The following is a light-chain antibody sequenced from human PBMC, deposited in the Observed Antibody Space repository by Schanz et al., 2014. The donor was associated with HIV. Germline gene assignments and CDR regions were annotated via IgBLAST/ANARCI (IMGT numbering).Light chain of an antibody. V-gene: IGLV1-44*01. CDR1: SSNIRSNT. CDR3: AGWDDGLKGWV. J-gene: IGLJ3*02. CDR2: NSY. Sequence: QSVLTQPPSASGTPGQRVTISCSGSSSNIRSNTINWFQHLPGTAPKLLIYNSYHRPSGVPDRFSGSGSGTSASLAISGLQSDDEADYYCAGWDDGLKGWVFGGGTKVTVL.